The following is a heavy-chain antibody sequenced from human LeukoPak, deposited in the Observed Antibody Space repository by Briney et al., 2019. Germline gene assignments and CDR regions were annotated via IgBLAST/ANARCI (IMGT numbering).Heavy chain of an antibody. V-gene: IGHV4-59*08. CDR1: GDSMSTHY. CDR2: IFYSGSI. CDR3: ARLTPYPGVWASDY. Sequence: SETLSLTCTVSGDSMSTHYWSWIRQPPGRGLEWIGYIFYSGSINYNSSLKSRVTMSVDTSKNQFSLKLSSVTAADTAVYYCARLTPYPGVWASDYWGQGTLVTVSS. J-gene: IGHJ4*02. D-gene: IGHD4-23*01.